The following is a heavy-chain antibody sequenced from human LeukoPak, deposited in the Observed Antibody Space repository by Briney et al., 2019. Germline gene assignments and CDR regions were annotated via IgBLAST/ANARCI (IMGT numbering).Heavy chain of an antibody. J-gene: IGHJ5*02. V-gene: IGHV4-34*01. CDR2: INHSGST. CDR3: ASGTVARFDP. Sequence: SETLSLTCAVYGGSFSGYYWSWIRQPPGKGLEWIGEINHSGSTNYNPSLKSRVTISVDTSKNQFSLKLSSVTAADTAVYYCASGTVARFDPWGQGTLVTVSS. CDR1: GGSFSGYY. D-gene: IGHD6-19*01.